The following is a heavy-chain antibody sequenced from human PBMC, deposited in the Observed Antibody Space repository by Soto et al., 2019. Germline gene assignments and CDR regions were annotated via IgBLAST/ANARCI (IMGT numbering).Heavy chain of an antibody. D-gene: IGHD4-17*01. J-gene: IGHJ4*02. CDR2: FVGSTGYR. CDR3: VRDNSSDKGDYNVDS. V-gene: IGHV3-21*02. CDR1: GFTFSTYS. Sequence: EVQLVESGGGLVKPGGSLRLSCVGSGFTFSTYSMSWVRQAPGKGLEWVSSFVGSTGYRFYAASLKGRFTISRDDAKDSLYLQMNRLRAEDTAVYYCVRDNSSDKGDYNVDSWGQGTLVTVSS.